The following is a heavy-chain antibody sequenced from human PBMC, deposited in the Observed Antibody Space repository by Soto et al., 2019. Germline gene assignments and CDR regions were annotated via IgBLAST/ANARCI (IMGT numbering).Heavy chain of an antibody. CDR1: GGTFSSHS. J-gene: IGHJ4*02. CDR3: AREVGYGDFAAALLD. CDR2: IITLFGTA. D-gene: IGHD4-17*01. Sequence: VQLMQSGAEVKQPGSSVKVSCTASGGTFSSHSINWVRQAPGQGLEWMGGIITLFGTANYAQNFQGRVTITADQSTSTAYMELNSRRSDDTAVYYCAREVGYGDFAAALLDWGQGTLVTVSS. V-gene: IGHV1-69*01.